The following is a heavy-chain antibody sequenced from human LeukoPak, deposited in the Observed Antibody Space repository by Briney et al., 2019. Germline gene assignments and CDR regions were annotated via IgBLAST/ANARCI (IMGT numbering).Heavy chain of an antibody. CDR2: IKQDGSEK. Sequence: PGGGPRISFAAPGFTFCSYWVSWVRQAPGKGLEWVANIKQDGSEKYYVDSVKGRFTISRDNAKNSLYLQMNSLRAEDTAVYYCARFRWEFHFDYWGQGTLVTVSS. CDR1: GFTFCSYW. J-gene: IGHJ4*02. CDR3: ARFRWEFHFDY. D-gene: IGHD1-26*01. V-gene: IGHV3-7*01.